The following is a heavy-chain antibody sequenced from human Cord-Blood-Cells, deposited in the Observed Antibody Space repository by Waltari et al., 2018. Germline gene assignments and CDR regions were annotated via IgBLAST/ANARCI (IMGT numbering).Heavy chain of an antibody. D-gene: IGHD6-13*01. V-gene: IGHV1-69*01. CDR2: IIPIFGAA. CDR1: GGTFSSYA. J-gene: IGHJ5*02. CDR3: ARGDSSSWNWFDP. Sequence: QVQLVQSGDEVKKPGSSVKVSCKASGGTFSSYAISWGRQAPGQGLEWMVGIIPIFGAANNAQKSQGRVTITADESTSTAYMELSSLGSEDTAVYYCARGDSSSWNWFDPWGQGTLVTVSS.